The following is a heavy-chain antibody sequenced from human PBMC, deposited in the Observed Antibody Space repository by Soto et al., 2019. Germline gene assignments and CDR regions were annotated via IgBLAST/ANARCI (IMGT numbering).Heavy chain of an antibody. Sequence: QITLKESGPTLVKPTQTLTLTCTFSGFSLSTSGVGVGWIRQPPGKALEWLALIYWDDAKRYSPSLKSRLTTXKXTXXNQGVLTMTNMHPVDTATYYCEHSGYSYGSYYFDYWGQGTLVTVSS. CDR1: GFSLSTSGVG. CDR3: EHSGYSYGSYYFDY. V-gene: IGHV2-5*02. D-gene: IGHD5-18*01. J-gene: IGHJ4*02. CDR2: IYWDDAK.